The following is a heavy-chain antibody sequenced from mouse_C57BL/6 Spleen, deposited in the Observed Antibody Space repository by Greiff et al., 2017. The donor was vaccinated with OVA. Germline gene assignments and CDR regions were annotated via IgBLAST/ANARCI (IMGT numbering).Heavy chain of an antibody. D-gene: IGHD2-4*01. Sequence: QVQLQQPGAELVRPGSSVKLSCKASGYTFTSYWMDWVKQRPGQGLEWIGNIYPSDSETHYNQKFKDKATLTVDKSSSTAYMQLSSLTSEDSAVYYCASYYDYDEFAYWGQGTLVTVSA. CDR3: ASYYDYDEFAY. CDR1: GYTFTSYW. J-gene: IGHJ3*01. V-gene: IGHV1-61*01. CDR2: IYPSDSET.